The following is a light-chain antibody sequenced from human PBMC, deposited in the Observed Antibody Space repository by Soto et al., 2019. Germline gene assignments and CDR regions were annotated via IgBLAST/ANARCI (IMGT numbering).Light chain of an antibody. Sequence: DVLMTHTPLSLPFTLLHPSSISCMCIQILLHIDVISYFSWFQQRSGRSPRRLIYKVSKRDSGVTARVSGRGSGTDFAMKIRRVEAGDVGVYYCMRGTHWPITVGRGTRLEI. J-gene: IGKJ5*01. CDR3: MRGTHWPIT. V-gene: IGKV2-30*02. CDR2: KVS. CDR1: QILLHIDVISY.